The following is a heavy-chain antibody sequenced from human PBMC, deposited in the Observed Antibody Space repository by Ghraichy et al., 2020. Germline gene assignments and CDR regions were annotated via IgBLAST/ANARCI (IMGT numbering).Heavy chain of an antibody. V-gene: IGHV4-59*01. J-gene: IGHJ3*02. Sequence: SETLSLTCTVSGGSISSYYWSWIRQPPGKGLEWIGYIYYSGSTNYNPSLKSRVTISVDTSKNQFSLKLSSVTAADTAVYYCARGRYSGSYFFVAFDIWGQGTMVTVSS. D-gene: IGHD1-26*01. CDR2: IYYSGST. CDR3: ARGRYSGSYFFVAFDI. CDR1: GGSISSYY.